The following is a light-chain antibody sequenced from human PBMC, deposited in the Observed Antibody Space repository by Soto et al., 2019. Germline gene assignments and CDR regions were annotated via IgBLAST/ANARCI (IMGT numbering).Light chain of an antibody. CDR2: GAS. CDR3: QQHNNWPPNT. CDR1: QSVSNN. J-gene: IGKJ5*01. Sequence: EIVLAQSPGTLSLSPGGRATLSCRASQSVSNNYLAWYQQNPGQAPRLLIYGASTRATGIPARFSGSGSGTEFTLTIRSLQSEDLAVYYCQQHNNWPPNTFSQGTRLEIK. V-gene: IGKV3-15*01.